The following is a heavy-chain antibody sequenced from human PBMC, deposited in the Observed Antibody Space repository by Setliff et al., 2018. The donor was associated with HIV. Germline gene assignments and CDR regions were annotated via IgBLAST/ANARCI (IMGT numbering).Heavy chain of an antibody. D-gene: IGHD1-1*01. CDR1: GHSFTTYF. V-gene: IGHV1-46*01. J-gene: IGHJ4*02. Sequence: ASVKVSCKASGHSFTTYFLHWVRQAPGQGLEWMGMINPSGGEPSYAQRFQGRVTMTRDTSTSTVFMDLSRLRSEDTAVYYCAREFPGGTKGFDYWGQGTLVTVSS. CDR3: AREFPGGTKGFDY. CDR2: INPSGGEP.